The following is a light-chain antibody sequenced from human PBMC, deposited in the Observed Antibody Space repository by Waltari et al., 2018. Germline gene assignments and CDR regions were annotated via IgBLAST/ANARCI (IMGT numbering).Light chain of an antibody. CDR2: SAS. CDR1: QGISTW. V-gene: IGKV1-12*01. CDR3: QQGNSFPPT. J-gene: IGKJ1*01. Sequence: DIQMTQSPSSVSASVGDRVTITCRASQGISTWLAWYQQKPGNAPKLLIYSASTLQTGVPSRFSGSGYGTDFSLTIDSLQPEDFATYYCQQGNSFPPTFGQGTKVEIK.